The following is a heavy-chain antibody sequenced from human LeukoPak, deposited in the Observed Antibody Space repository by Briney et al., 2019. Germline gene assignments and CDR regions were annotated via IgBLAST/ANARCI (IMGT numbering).Heavy chain of an antibody. CDR3: VTHRPAGVSRP. Sequence: ASVKVSCKVSGYSLSELSILWVRQGRGKGLGWMGGYEPEEGETIYAEKFHGRVTMTADPSTDTADMVLSNLRFDDTAIYYCVTHRPAGVSRPWGQGTLVTVSS. D-gene: IGHD3-10*01. J-gene: IGHJ5*02. CDR2: YEPEEGET. CDR1: GYSLSELS. V-gene: IGHV1-24*01.